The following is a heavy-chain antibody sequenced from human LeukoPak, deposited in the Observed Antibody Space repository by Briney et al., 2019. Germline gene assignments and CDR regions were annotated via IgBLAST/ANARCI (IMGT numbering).Heavy chain of an antibody. CDR3: ARKLFGELPFDY. CDR1: GYTFTGYY. CDR2: INPNSGGT. D-gene: IGHD3-10*02. V-gene: IGHV1-2*02. J-gene: IGHJ4*02. Sequence: AASVKVSCKASGYTFTGYYMHWVRQAPGQGLEWMGWINPNSGGTNCAQKFQGRVTMTRDTSISTAYMELSRLRSDDTAVYYCARKLFGELPFDYWGQGTLVTVSS.